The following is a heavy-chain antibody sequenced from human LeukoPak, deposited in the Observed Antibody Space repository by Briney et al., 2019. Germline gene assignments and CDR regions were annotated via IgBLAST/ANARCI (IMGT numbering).Heavy chain of an antibody. D-gene: IGHD1-14*01. J-gene: IGHJ6*03. CDR1: GGSFSGYY. CDR3: ARTYYYYYYYMDV. CDR2: INHSGST. Sequence: SETLSLTCAVYGGSFSGYYWSWIRQPPGKGLEWIGEINHSGSTNYNPSLKSRVTISVDTSKNQFSLELSSVTAADTAVYYCARTYYYYYYYMDVWGKGTTVTVSS. V-gene: IGHV4-34*01.